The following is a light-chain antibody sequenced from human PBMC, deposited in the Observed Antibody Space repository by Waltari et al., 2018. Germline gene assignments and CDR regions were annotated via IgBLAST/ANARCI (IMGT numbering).Light chain of an antibody. Sequence: DIVMTQSPESLAVPLGETATINCKSSQSVLYSANDKNYFAWYQQKPGQPLKLLIYWASTRESGVPYRFSGSGSVTDFTLTIRSLQAEDAEVYYCQQYYNDATFGQGTKVEIK. CDR2: WAS. CDR1: QSVLYSANDKNY. J-gene: IGKJ1*01. CDR3: QQYYNDAT. V-gene: IGKV4-1*01.